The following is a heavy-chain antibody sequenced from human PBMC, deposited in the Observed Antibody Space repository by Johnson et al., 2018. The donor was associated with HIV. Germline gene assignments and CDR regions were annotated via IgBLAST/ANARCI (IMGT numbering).Heavy chain of an antibody. Sequence: VQLVESGGGVVQPGRSLRLSCVASGFSFSSFAMHWVRQAPGKGLQWVAVMSFDETNSYDSDSVDVKGRFTISRDNSKNTLYLQMNSLRAEDTALYYCARGATRYKTDGSKYDGAFDIWGQGTMVTVSS. V-gene: IGHV3-30-3*01. D-gene: IGHD1-26*01. CDR1: GFSFSSFA. J-gene: IGHJ3*02. CDR2: MSFDETNS. CDR3: ARGATRYKTDGSKYDGAFDI.